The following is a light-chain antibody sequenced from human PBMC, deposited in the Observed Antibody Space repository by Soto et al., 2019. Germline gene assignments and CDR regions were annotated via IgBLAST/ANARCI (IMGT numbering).Light chain of an antibody. CDR3: QVWNITTDHYV. CDR2: DDN. Sequence: SYELTQPPSVSVAPGQTARITCGGNNIGSTSVHWYQQRPGQAPVLVVYDDNDRPSGIPERFSGSNSENTATLTITRVEAGDGADYYCQVWNITTDHYVFGTGTKVTVL. V-gene: IGLV3-21*02. CDR1: NIGSTS. J-gene: IGLJ1*01.